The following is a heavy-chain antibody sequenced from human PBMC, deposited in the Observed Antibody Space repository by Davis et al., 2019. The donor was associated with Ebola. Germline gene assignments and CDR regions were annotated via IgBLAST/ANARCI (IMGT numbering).Heavy chain of an antibody. CDR3: AKLSCTSTSCYTGNYYYYYGIDV. J-gene: IGHJ6*02. Sequence: GGSLRLSCAASGFTFTNYAMSWVRQPPGRGLDWVSTIGGNGGYTYYADSVKGRFTISRDNSKNTLYLQMNSLRAEDTATYYCAKLSCTSTSCYTGNYYYYYGIDVWGQGTTVTVSS. CDR2: IGGNGGYT. V-gene: IGHV3-23*01. D-gene: IGHD2-2*02. CDR1: GFTFTNYA.